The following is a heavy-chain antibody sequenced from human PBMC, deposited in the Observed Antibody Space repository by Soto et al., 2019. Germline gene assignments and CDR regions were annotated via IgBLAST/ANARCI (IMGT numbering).Heavy chain of an antibody. CDR1: GGSISSSSYY. J-gene: IGHJ5*02. V-gene: IGHV4-39*01. D-gene: IGHD3-10*01. CDR2: IYYSGST. Sequence: PSETLSLTCTVSGGSISSSSYYWGWIRQPPGKGLEWIGSIYYSGSTYYNPSLKSRVTISVDTSKNQFSLKLSSVTAADTAVYYCARGGWRKVRGAHYNWFDPWGQGTLVT. CDR3: ARGGWRKVRGAHYNWFDP.